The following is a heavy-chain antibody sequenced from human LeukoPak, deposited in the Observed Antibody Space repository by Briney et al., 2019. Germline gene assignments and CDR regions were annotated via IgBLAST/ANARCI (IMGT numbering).Heavy chain of an antibody. J-gene: IGHJ3*02. V-gene: IGHV4-34*01. CDR2: INHSGST. Sequence: SETLSLTCAVYGGSFSGYYWSWIRQPPGKGLEWIGEINHSGSTNYNPSLKSRVTMSVDTSKNQFSLKLSSVAAADTAVYYCARSNYVWGSYRPRQSDAFDIWGQGTMVTVSS. CDR1: GGSFSGYY. D-gene: IGHD3-16*02. CDR3: ARSNYVWGSYRPRQSDAFDI.